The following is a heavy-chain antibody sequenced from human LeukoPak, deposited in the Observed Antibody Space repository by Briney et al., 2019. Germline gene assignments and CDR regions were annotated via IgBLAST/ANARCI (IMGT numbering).Heavy chain of an antibody. CDR3: ARQYSSAWQYFDC. D-gene: IGHD6-19*01. J-gene: IGHJ4*02. Sequence: SETLSLTCTVSGGSISSGGYYWGWIRQPPGEGLEWIGTIYFSGSTYYNPSLKSRVTISVDASKNQFSLKLKSVTAADTAVYYCARQYSSAWQYFDCWGQGTLVTVSS. V-gene: IGHV4-39*01. CDR2: IYFSGST. CDR1: GGSISSGGYY.